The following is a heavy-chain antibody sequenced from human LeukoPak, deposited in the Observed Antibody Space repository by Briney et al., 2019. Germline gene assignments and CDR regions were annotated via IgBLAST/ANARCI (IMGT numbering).Heavy chain of an antibody. J-gene: IGHJ4*02. Sequence: PSETLSLTCAVSGGSLSPHYWSWIRRPLGKGLEWIGEINNRGTTNYSPSLRGRATISVHTSKNQFSLRLTSVTAAHTAIYYCARVPLWWLTPFDFWGQGTLATVSS. CDR2: INNRGTT. CDR1: GGSLSPHY. D-gene: IGHD5-12*01. V-gene: IGHV4-34*01. CDR3: ARVPLWWLTPFDF.